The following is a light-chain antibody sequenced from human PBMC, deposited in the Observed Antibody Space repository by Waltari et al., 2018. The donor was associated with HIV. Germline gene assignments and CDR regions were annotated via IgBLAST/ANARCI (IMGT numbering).Light chain of an antibody. CDR3: SAYAGSNNLVL. CDR1: SSDVGGSNY. V-gene: IGLV2-8*01. CDR2: DVN. J-gene: IGLJ2*01. Sequence: QSALTQPPSASGSLGQSVTISCTGPSSDVGGSNYVSWYQQYPGEAPKLIIYDVNKRPSGVPDRFSGSKSGNTASLTVSGLQGEDEAQYYCSAYAGSNNLVLFGGGTKLTVL.